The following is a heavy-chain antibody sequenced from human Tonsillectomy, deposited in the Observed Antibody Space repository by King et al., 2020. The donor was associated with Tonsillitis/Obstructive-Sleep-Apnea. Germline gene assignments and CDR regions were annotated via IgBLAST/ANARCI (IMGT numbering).Heavy chain of an antibody. CDR2: IYYSGTT. CDR3: ARGGWSKDY. Sequence: QLQESGPRLVKPSETLSLTCTVSGGSMNSFYWSWVRQPPGKGLEWIGYIYYSGTTNYNPSLQSRVTISVDTSKNQFSLRLNSVTTADTAVYYCARGGWSKDYWGQGTLVTVSS. CDR1: GGSMNSFY. V-gene: IGHV4-59*01. D-gene: IGHD6-19*01. J-gene: IGHJ4*02.